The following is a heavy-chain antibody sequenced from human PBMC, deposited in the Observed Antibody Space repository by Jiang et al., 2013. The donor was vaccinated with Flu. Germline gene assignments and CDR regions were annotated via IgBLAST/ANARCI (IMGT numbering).Heavy chain of an antibody. J-gene: IGHJ4*02. V-gene: IGHV4-38-2*02. Sequence: SGSGLVKPSETLSLTCAVSGYSISSGYYWGWIRQPPGKGLEWIGSIYHSGSTYYNPSLKSRVTISVDTSKNQFSLKLSSVTAADTAVYYCARDNGVVVVAATFDYWGQGTLVTGLL. CDR1: GYSISSGYY. CDR2: IYHSGST. CDR3: ARDNGVVVVAATFDY. D-gene: IGHD2-15*01.